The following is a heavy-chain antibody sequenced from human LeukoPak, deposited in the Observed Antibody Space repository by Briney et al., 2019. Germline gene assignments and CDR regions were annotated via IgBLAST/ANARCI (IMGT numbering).Heavy chain of an antibody. CDR2: IYPGDSDT. Sequence: GESLKISCKGSGYSFTSYWIGWVRQMPGKGLEWMGIIYPGDSDTRYSPSFQGQVTISADKSISTAYLQWSSLKASDTAMYYCARHRGDSWSGYLGYYYYMDAWGKGTTVTVSS. D-gene: IGHD3-3*01. J-gene: IGHJ6*03. CDR3: ARHRGDSWSGYLGYYYYMDA. CDR1: GYSFTSYW. V-gene: IGHV5-51*01.